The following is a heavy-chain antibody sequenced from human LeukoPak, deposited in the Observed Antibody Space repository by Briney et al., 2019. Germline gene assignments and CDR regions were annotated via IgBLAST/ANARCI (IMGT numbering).Heavy chain of an antibody. CDR2: IKEDGSEQ. V-gene: IGHV3-7*03. D-gene: IGHD1-26*01. J-gene: IGHJ4*02. CDR3: ARWGSTDY. CDR1: RFTFSGYW. Sequence: GGTLRLSRAPSRFTFSGYWMTWVRQAPGKGVEWVANIKEDGSEQYYADFVKERFTISRDNAKNSLDLQTHSLRAEDTAVYYCARWGSTDYWGQGTLVTVSS.